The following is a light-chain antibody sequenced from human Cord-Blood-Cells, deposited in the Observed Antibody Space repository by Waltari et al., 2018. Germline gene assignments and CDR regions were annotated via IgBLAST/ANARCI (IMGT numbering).Light chain of an antibody. Sequence: QAVLTQPSSLSASPGASASLTCTLRSGINVGTYRIYWYQQKPGSPPQYLLRYKSDSDKQQGSGVPSRFSGSKGASANAGILLSSGLQSEDEADYYCMIWHSSAWVFGGGTKLTVL. CDR2: YKSDSDK. J-gene: IGLJ3*02. CDR3: MIWHSSAWV. CDR1: SGINVGTYR. V-gene: IGLV5-45*02.